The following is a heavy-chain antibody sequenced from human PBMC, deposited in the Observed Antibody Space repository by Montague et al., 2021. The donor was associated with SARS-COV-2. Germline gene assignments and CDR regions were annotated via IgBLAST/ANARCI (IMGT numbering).Heavy chain of an antibody. CDR1: GFTFSSYW. V-gene: IGHV3-7*03. Sequence: SLRLSCAASGFTFSSYWMRWVRQTPGKGLEWVANIRPDGGEQHYVDSVKGRFTISRDNAKNSLNLQMDSLRAEDTALYYCARDSRIVGATGGMDVWGQGTTVIVSS. D-gene: IGHD1-26*01. J-gene: IGHJ6*02. CDR3: ARDSRIVGATGGMDV. CDR2: IRPDGGEQ.